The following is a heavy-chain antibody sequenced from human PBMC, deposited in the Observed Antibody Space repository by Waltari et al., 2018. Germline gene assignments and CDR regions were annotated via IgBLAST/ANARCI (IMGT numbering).Heavy chain of an antibody. CDR1: GGTFSSYA. J-gene: IGHJ3*02. D-gene: IGHD3-3*01. Sequence: QVQLVQSGAEAKKPGSSVKVSCKASGGTFSSYAISWVRQAPGQGLEWMGGIIPIFGTANYAQKFQGRVTITADESTSTAYMELSSLRSEDTAVYYCARDWRRITIFGVVMGAFDIWGQGTMVTVSS. V-gene: IGHV1-69*01. CDR3: ARDWRRITIFGVVMGAFDI. CDR2: IIPIFGTA.